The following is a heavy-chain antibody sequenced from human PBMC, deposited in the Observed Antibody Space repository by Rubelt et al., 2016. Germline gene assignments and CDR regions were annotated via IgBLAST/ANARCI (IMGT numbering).Heavy chain of an antibody. V-gene: IGHV1-2*02. CDR1: GYTFTGYY. Sequence: QVQLVQSGAEVKKPGASVKVSCKASGYTFTGYYMHWVRQAPGQGLEWMGWINPNSVGKKVGRKWQGRVTMTRDTAISTAYMELSRLGSDDTAVYDCARQGRYSADYWGQGTLVTVSS. CDR3: ARQGRYSADY. D-gene: IGHD3-10*01. CDR2: INPNSVGK. J-gene: IGHJ4*02.